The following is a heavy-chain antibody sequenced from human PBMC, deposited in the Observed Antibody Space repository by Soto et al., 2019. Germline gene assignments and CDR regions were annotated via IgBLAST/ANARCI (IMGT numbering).Heavy chain of an antibody. CDR3: ARDLRYFDWLSTGVSFDY. CDR2: IKQDGSEK. D-gene: IGHD3-9*01. Sequence: GGSLRLPCAASGFTFSSYWMSWVRQAPGKGLEWVANIKQDGSEKYYVDSVKGRFTISRDNAKNSLYLQMNSLRAEDTAVYYCARDLRYFDWLSTGVSFDYWGQGTLVTVSS. V-gene: IGHV3-7*01. CDR1: GFTFSSYW. J-gene: IGHJ4*02.